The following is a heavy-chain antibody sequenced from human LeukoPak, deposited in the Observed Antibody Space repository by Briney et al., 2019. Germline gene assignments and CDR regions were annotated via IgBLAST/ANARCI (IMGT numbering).Heavy chain of an antibody. CDR3: AKGIAAERLEAFDI. J-gene: IGHJ3*02. CDR1: GFSFDDYA. Sequence: GGPLRLSCSASGFSFDDYAMHWVRQAPGKGLEWVSGTSWNSGSRGYADSVKGRLTISRDNAKNSLYLQMNSLRAEDMALYYCAKGIAAERLEAFDIWGQGTMVTVSS. D-gene: IGHD6-6*01. V-gene: IGHV3-9*03. CDR2: TSWNSGSR.